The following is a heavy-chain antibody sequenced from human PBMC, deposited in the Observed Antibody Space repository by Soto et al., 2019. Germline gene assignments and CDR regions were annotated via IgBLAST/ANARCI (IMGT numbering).Heavy chain of an antibody. CDR3: ATYYYDSSGYYDAFDI. J-gene: IGHJ3*02. V-gene: IGHV1-69*13. Sequence: ASVKVSCKASGCTFSSYAISWVRQAPGQGLEWMGGIIPIFGTANYAQKFQGRVTITADESTSTAYMELSSLRSEDTAVYYCATYYYDSSGYYDAFDIWGQGTMVTVSS. CDR2: IIPIFGTA. D-gene: IGHD3-22*01. CDR1: GCTFSSYA.